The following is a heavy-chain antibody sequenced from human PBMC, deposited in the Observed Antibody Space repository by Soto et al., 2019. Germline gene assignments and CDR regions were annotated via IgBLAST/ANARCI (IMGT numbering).Heavy chain of an antibody. CDR1: GFTFSSYG. D-gene: IGHD6-13*01. Sequence: QVQLVESGGGVVQPGRSLRLSCAASGFTFSSYGMHWVRQAPGKGLEWVAVIWYDGSNKYYADSVKGRFTISRDNSKNTLYLQMNSLRAEDTAVYYCARAAAGPRGRIDPWGQGTLVTVSS. CDR3: ARAAAGPRGRIDP. CDR2: IWYDGSNK. V-gene: IGHV3-33*01. J-gene: IGHJ5*02.